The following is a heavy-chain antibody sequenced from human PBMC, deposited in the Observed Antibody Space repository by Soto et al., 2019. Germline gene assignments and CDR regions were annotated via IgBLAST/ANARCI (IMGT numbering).Heavy chain of an antibody. CDR3: ARRGGGVVLAATTPFDY. V-gene: IGHV4-4*02. CDR2: IYHSGST. D-gene: IGHD2-15*01. J-gene: IGHJ4*02. Sequence: QVPLQESGPRLVRPSGTLSLTCNGSSGSIITANWWSWVRQPPGRGLEWIGEIYHSGSTNYNLSLKRRVTLSVYKSKNQFSLRLSSVTAADTAMYYCARRGGGVVLAATTPFDYWGQGTLVTVSS. CDR1: SGSIITANW.